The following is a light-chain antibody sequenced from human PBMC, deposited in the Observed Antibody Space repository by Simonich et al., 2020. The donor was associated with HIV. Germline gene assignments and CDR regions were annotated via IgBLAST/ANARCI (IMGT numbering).Light chain of an antibody. V-gene: IGKV1-33*01. CDR3: QQYNNLPLT. CDR2: DAS. Sequence: IRMTQSPSSLSASTGDRVTITCRASQGINTYLAWYQQKPGRAPKLLFYDASNLETGVPSRFSGSGSGTHFTFTISSLQPEDIATYYCQQYNNLPLTFGGGTKVEIK. CDR1: QGINTY. J-gene: IGKJ4*01.